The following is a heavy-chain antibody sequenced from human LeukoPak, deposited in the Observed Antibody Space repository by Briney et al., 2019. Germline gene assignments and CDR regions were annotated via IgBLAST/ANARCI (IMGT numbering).Heavy chain of an antibody. D-gene: IGHD2-2*02. CDR1: GGTFSSYA. V-gene: IGHV1-69*05. CDR3: ARSASPALDIVVVPAAIPFDP. J-gene: IGHJ5*02. CDR2: IIPIFGTA. Sequence: ASVTVSCKASGGTFSSYAISWVRQAPGQGLEWMGGIIPIFGTANYAQKFQGRVTITTDESTSTAYMELSSLRSEDTAVYYCARSASPALDIVVVPAAIPFDPWGQGSLVTVSS.